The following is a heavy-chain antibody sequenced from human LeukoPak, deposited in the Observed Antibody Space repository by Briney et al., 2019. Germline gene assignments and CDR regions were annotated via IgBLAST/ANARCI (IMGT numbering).Heavy chain of an antibody. D-gene: IGHD6-19*01. Sequence: GGSLRLSCAASGFTVSSNYMSWVRQAPGKGLEWVSVIYSGGSTHYADSVKGRFTISRGNSKNTLYLQMNSLRAEDTAVYYCAGGGLVTDYYYYYMDVWGKGTTVTVSS. V-gene: IGHV3-53*01. CDR2: IYSGGST. CDR1: GFTVSSNY. J-gene: IGHJ6*03. CDR3: AGGGLVTDYYYYYMDV.